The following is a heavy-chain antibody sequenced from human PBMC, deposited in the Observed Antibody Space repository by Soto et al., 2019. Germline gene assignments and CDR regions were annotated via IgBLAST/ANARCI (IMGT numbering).Heavy chain of an antibody. V-gene: IGHV3-33*01. D-gene: IGHD6-19*01. J-gene: IGHJ4*02. CDR3: ARSFRQWLVDY. CDR1: GFTFSSYD. CDR2: IWYDGSNK. Sequence: GGSLRLSCAASGFTFSSYDMHWVRQAPGKGLEWVAIIWYDGSNKYYADSVKGRFTISRDNSKNTLYLQVNSLRADDTAVYYCARSFRQWLVDYWGQGNLVTVSS.